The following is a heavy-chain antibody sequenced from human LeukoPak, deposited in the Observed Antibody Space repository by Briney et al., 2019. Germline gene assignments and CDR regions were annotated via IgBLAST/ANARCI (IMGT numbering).Heavy chain of an antibody. CDR1: GFTFSSYG. V-gene: IGHV3-30*18. Sequence: GGSLRLSCAASGFTFSSYGMHWVRQAPGKGLEWVAVISYDGSNKYYADSVKGRFTISRDNSKNTLYLQMNSLRAEDTAVYYCAKERRPPRIYYYYYGMDVWGKGTTVTVSS. CDR2: ISYDGSNK. J-gene: IGHJ6*04. CDR3: AKERRPPRIYYYYYGMDV. D-gene: IGHD2-15*01.